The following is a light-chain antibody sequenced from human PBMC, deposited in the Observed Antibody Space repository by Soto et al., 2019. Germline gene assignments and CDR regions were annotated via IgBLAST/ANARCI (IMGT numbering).Light chain of an antibody. CDR3: SSYTSSRTLYV. CDR2: EVS. Sequence: SSLTHPASLSGSPGQSITISYAATSSDIGGYNYVSWYQQHPGKAPKVMIYEVSNRPSGVSNRFSGSKSGNTASLTISGLQAEDEADYYCSSYTSSRTLYVFGTGTKVTGL. CDR1: SSDIGGYNY. V-gene: IGLV2-14*01. J-gene: IGLJ1*01.